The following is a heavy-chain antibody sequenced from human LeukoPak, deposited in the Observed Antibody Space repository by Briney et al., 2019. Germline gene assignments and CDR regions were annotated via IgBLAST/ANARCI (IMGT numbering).Heavy chain of an antibody. Sequence: GGSLRLSCAASGFTFSNYAMSWVRQAPGKGLEWVSTISGRGGSTYYADSVKGRFTISRDNSKNTLYLQMNSLRAEDTAVYYCAKSVGGTGDPVDYWGQGTLVTVSS. D-gene: IGHD6-19*01. CDR2: ISGRGGST. J-gene: IGHJ4*02. CDR1: GFTFSNYA. V-gene: IGHV3-23*01. CDR3: AKSVGGTGDPVDY.